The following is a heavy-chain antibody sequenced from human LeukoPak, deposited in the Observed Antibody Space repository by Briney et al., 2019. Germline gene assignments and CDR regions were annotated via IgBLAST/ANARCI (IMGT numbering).Heavy chain of an antibody. D-gene: IGHD2-21*02. CDR2: IRAYNGNT. CDR1: GYTFTSYG. J-gene: IGHJ4*02. Sequence: GASVKVSCKASGYTFTSYGISWVRQAPGQGLEWMGWIRAYNGNTNYAQKLQGRVTMTTDTSTSTAYMELRSLRSDDTAVYYCARIVVVTAMEYYFDYWGQGTLVTVSS. CDR3: ARIVVVTAMEYYFDY. V-gene: IGHV1-18*01.